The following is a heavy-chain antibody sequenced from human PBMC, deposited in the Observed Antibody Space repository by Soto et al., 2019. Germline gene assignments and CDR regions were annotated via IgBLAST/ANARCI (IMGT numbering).Heavy chain of an antibody. J-gene: IGHJ4*02. CDR1: GGSFSGYY. CDR2: INHTGDT. V-gene: IGHV4-34*01. CDR3: AREVGYYSAARRNLYFDY. D-gene: IGHD2-15*01. Sequence: PSETLSLTCAVSGGSFSGYYWSWVRQTPGKGLEWIGDINHTGDTNYNPSLKSRVMISVDTAKTQFSLNVTSVTAADTAVYYCAREVGYYSAARRNLYFDYWGPGTLVT.